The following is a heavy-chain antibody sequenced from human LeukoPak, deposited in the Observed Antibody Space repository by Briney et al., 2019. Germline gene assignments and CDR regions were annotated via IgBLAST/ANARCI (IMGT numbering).Heavy chain of an antibody. D-gene: IGHD6-6*01. CDR3: ARGRPVDY. CDR2: ITADSSPM. V-gene: IGHV3-48*01. Sequence: RPGGSLRLSCAASGFTFSHYGMNWVRQAPGKGLEWVSYITADSSPMFYADSVKGRFTISRDNAKNSVSLQMNSLRAEDTAVYYCARGRPVDYWGQGLLVSVAS. CDR1: GFTFSHYG. J-gene: IGHJ4*02.